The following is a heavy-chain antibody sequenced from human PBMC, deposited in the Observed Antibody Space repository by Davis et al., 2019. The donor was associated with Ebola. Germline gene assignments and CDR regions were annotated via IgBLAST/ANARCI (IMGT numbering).Heavy chain of an antibody. CDR1: GGSFSGYY. J-gene: IGHJ4*02. V-gene: IGHV4-34*01. CDR3: ARGSYYYDSSGYYYGGNFDY. Sequence: MPSETLSLTCAVYGGSFSGYYWSWIRQPPGKGLEWIGEINHSGSTNYNPSLKSRVTISVDTSKNQFSLKLSSVTAADTAVYYCARGSYYYDSSGYYYGGNFDYWGQGTLVTVSS. D-gene: IGHD3-22*01. CDR2: INHSGST.